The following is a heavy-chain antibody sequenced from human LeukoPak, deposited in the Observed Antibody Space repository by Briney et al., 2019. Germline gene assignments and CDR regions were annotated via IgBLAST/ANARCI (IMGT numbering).Heavy chain of an antibody. D-gene: IGHD2-15*01. J-gene: IGHJ4*02. CDR1: RFTFTDYG. CDR3: ARDWCGGGSCYHFDH. V-gene: IGHV3-33*01. Sequence: SGGSLRLSCAASRFTFTDYGMHWVRQPPGKGLEWVALIWYDGSGKYYADSVKGRFTISRDNSKNTLYLQMNSLRAEDTAVYYCARDWCGGGSCYHFDHWGQGTLVTVSS. CDR2: IWYDGSGK.